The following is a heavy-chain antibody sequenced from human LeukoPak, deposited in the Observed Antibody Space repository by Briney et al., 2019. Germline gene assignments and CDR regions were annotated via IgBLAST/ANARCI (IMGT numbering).Heavy chain of an antibody. D-gene: IGHD6-19*01. V-gene: IGHV3-7*03. CDR1: GFVFRNYF. CDR3: AKGQVAGPTNNRFDY. CDR2: IKNDGSEK. Sequence: GGSLRLSCAASGFVFRNYFMSWVRQAPGKGLEWVASIKNDGSEKYYVDSVRGRYTISRDNAKNTLYLQMNSLRAEDTAVYYCAKGQVAGPTNNRFDYWGQGTLVTVSS. J-gene: IGHJ4*02.